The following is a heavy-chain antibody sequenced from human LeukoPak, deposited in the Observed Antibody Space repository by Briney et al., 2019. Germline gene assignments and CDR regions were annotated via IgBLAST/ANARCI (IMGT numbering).Heavy chain of an antibody. D-gene: IGHD6-13*01. J-gene: IGHJ4*02. CDR3: ARALGSSWDSSLDS. V-gene: IGHV3-30*04. CDR2: ISYDGSVE. Sequence: GGSLRLSCAASGFTFSNYAMHWVRQAPGKGLEWVALISYDGSVEKNAASVKGRFTISRDNSKNTLYLQMSSLRTEDTAVYYCARALGSSWDSSLDSWGRGTLVPVSS. CDR1: GFTFSNYA.